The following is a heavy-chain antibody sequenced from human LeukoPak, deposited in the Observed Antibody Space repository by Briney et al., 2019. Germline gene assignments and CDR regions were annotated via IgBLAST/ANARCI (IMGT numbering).Heavy chain of an antibody. CDR2: INPSGGST. CDR3: ARDRDYGFDY. Sequence: ASVKVSCKASGYTFTSFYIHWVRQAPGQGLDWMAMINPSGGSTSYAQKFQGRVTVTRDTPTNTVHMELSSLRSEDTAVYYCARDRDYGFDYWGQGTLVTVSS. D-gene: IGHD4-17*01. V-gene: IGHV1-46*01. J-gene: IGHJ4*02. CDR1: GYTFTSFY.